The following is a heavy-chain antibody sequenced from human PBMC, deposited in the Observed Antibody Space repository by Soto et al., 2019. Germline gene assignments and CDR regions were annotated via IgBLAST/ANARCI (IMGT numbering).Heavy chain of an antibody. D-gene: IGHD6-13*01. CDR2: IYPGDSDT. CDR3: ARQWGAGTPDYYYYYGMDV. CDR1: GYSFTSYW. J-gene: IGHJ6*02. Sequence: GESLKISCKGSGYSFTSYWIGWVRQMPGKGLEWMGIIYPGDSDTRYSPSFQGQVTISADKSISTAYLQWSSLKASDTAMYYCARQWGAGTPDYYYYYGMDVWGQGTTVTVSS. V-gene: IGHV5-51*01.